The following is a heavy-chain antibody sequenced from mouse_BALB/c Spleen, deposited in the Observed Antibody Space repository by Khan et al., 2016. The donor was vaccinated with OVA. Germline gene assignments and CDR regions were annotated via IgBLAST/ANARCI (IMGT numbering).Heavy chain of an antibody. CDR2: ISYSGNT. J-gene: IGHJ2*01. V-gene: IGHV3-2*02. D-gene: IGHD1-1*01. Sequence: EVQLQESGPGLVKPSQSLSLICTVTGYSITSDYAWNWIRRFPGNKLKGMAFISYSGNTKYNPSLKSRISITRDTSKNQFFLQLNSVTTEDTATYYCARVYGGDFDYWGQGTTLTVSS. CDR1: GYSITSDYA. CDR3: ARVYGGDFDY.